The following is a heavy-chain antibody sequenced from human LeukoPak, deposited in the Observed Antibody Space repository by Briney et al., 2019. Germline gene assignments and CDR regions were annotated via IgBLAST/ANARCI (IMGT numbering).Heavy chain of an antibody. D-gene: IGHD3-22*01. CDR1: GFTFSRCT. V-gene: IGHV3-30-3*01. CDR3: ARDLGYDSSGYDY. J-gene: IGHJ4*02. CDR2: ISKDGTTL. Sequence: GGSLRLSCAASGFTFSRCTMHWVRQAPGKGLEWVALISKDGTTLNYAASVKGRFTISRDNSNNMLYLQMNSLRTEDTAVYYCARDLGYDSSGYDYWGQGTLVTVSS.